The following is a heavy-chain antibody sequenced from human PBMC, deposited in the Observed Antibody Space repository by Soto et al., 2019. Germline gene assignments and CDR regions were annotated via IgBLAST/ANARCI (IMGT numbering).Heavy chain of an antibody. J-gene: IGHJ4*02. Sequence: GESLKISCKGSGYSFTSYWIGWVRQVPGKGLEGVGMIYRGDSDTRYSPSFQGPVTISADKSISTAYLQWSSLKASDTDMYYCVIRSPIDYWGQGTLVTVSS. V-gene: IGHV5-51*01. CDR2: IYRGDSDT. CDR3: VIRSPIDY. CDR1: GYSFTSYW. D-gene: IGHD3-10*01.